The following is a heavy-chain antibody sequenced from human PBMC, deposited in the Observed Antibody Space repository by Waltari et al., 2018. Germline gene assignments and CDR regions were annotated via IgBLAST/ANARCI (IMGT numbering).Heavy chain of an antibody. J-gene: IGHJ4*02. Sequence: EVQLEQSGAEVKKPGESLKISCNGSGYSFAKYWICWVRQMPGKGLEWMGVIYPGDYNTKYSLSFQGQVTISADTSISTAYLQWSSLKASDTAIYFCARQNIHSYGYGYFDFWGQGTLVTVSS. V-gene: IGHV5-51*01. D-gene: IGHD5-18*01. CDR3: ARQNIHSYGYGYFDF. CDR1: GYSFAKYW. CDR2: IYPGDYNT.